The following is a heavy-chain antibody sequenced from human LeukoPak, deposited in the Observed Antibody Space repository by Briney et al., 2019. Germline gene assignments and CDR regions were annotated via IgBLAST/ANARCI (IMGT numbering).Heavy chain of an antibody. J-gene: IGHJ5*02. CDR2: ISGNGAST. CDR3: AKDEKEGNWFDP. Sequence: GGSLRLSCSASGLTFSNYAMHWVRQAPGKGLEYVSGISGNGASTYYADSVKGRFTISRDNSKNTLYLQMNSLRAEDTAVYYCAKDEKEGNWFDPWGQGTLVTVSS. CDR1: GLTFSNYA. V-gene: IGHV3-64*04.